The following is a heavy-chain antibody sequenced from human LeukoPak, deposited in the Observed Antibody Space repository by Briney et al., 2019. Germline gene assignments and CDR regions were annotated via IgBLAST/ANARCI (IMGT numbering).Heavy chain of an antibody. V-gene: IGHV3-53*01. CDR3: ARGRAARDWYFDL. J-gene: IGHJ2*01. D-gene: IGHD6-6*01. CDR2: IYSGGST. Sequence: SGGSLRLSCAASGFTVSSNYMSWVRQAPGKGLEWVSVIYSGGSTYYADSVKGRFTISRDNSKNTLYLQMNSLRAEDTVVFYCARGRAARDWYFDLWGRGTLVTVSS. CDR1: GFTVSSNY.